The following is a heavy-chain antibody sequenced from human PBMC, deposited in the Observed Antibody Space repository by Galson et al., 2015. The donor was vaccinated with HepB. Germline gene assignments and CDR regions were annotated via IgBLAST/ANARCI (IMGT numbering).Heavy chain of an antibody. D-gene: IGHD4-17*01. V-gene: IGHV2-5*02. Sequence: PALVKPTQTLTLTCTSSGFSLSTSEEGVGVAWIRQPPGKALEWLALIYWDDDQRYSPSLKNRLTITKDSSKDQVVLIMTRMDPMDTATYYCAHIRDSASVRFDSWGQGAQVTVSS. CDR1: GFSLSTSEEG. J-gene: IGHJ4*02. CDR3: AHIRDSASVRFDS. CDR2: IYWDDDQ.